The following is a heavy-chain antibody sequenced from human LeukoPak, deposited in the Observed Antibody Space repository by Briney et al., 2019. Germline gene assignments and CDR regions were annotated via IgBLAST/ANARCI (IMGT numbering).Heavy chain of an antibody. CDR3: ATDREWRSLDY. Sequence: GGSLRLSCAVSGITLSNYGMSWVRQAPGKGLEWVAGISDRGDRTNYADSVKGRFTISRENSKNTLYLQMNSLRAEDTAVYFCATDREWRSLDYWGQGTLVTVSS. V-gene: IGHV3-23*01. CDR2: ISDRGDRT. D-gene: IGHD2-8*01. CDR1: GITLSNYG. J-gene: IGHJ4*02.